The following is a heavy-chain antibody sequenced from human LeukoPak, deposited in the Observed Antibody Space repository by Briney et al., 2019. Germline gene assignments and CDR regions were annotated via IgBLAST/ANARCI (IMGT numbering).Heavy chain of an antibody. CDR2: INHSGST. D-gene: IGHD3-22*01. J-gene: IGHJ4*02. CDR1: GGSFSGYY. Sequence: SETLSLTCAVYGGSFSGYYWSWVRQPPGKGLEWIGEINHSGSTNYNPSLKSRVTISVDTSKNQFSLKLSSVTAADTAVYYCARDPRIYDSSGYSLDYWGQGNLVTVSS. CDR3: ARDPRIYDSSGYSLDY. V-gene: IGHV4-34*01.